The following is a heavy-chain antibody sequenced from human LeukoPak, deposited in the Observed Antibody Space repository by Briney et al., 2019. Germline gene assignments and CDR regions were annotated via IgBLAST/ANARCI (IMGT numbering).Heavy chain of an antibody. Sequence: GGSLRLSCAASGFTFSDYAMNWVRQAPGKGLEWVSTISGSGGNTYYAGSVKGRFTISRDNSKNTLYLQMNSLRAEDTAVYYCARGTNWSPLDFDYWGQGTLVTVSS. CDR2: ISGSGGNT. J-gene: IGHJ4*02. V-gene: IGHV3-23*01. CDR1: GFTFSDYA. CDR3: ARGTNWSPLDFDY. D-gene: IGHD1-20*01.